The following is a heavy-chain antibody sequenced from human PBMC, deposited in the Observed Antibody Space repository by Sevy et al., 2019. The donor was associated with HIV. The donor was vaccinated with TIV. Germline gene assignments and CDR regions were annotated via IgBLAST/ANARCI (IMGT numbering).Heavy chain of an antibody. CDR2: ISESDADI. V-gene: IGHV3-23*01. CDR1: GLTISDYV. CDR3: AKLGVRVATGGTDY. J-gene: IGHJ4*02. Sequence: GGSLRLSCVASGLTISDYVLYWVRQAPGKGLEWVSAISESDADITYADSVKGRFTVSRDKSKNTVYLQMGSLRAEVTAIYYCAKLGVRVATGGTDYWGQGTQVTVSS. D-gene: IGHD3-3*01.